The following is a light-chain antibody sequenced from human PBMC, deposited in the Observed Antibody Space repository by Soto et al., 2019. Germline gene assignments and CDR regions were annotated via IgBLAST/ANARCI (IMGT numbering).Light chain of an antibody. J-gene: IGLJ2*01. CDR2: EVS. CDR1: SSDVGGYNY. CDR3: CSYAGSNSLV. Sequence: QSVLTQPPSASGSPGQSVTISCTGTSSDVGGYNYVSWYQHHPGKAPELMIYEVSKRPSGVPDRFSGSKSGNTASLTVSGLQAEDEADYYCCSYAGSNSLVFGGVTQLTVL. V-gene: IGLV2-8*01.